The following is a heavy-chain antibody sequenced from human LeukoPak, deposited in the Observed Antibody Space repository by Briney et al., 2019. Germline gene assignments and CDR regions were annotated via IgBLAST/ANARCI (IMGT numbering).Heavy chain of an antibody. J-gene: IGHJ4*02. Sequence: ASVKVSCKASGYTFTSYGISWVRQAPGQGLEWMGWISAYNGNTNYAQKLQGRVTMTTDTSTSTAYMELRSLRSDDTAVYYCARVWSYCSSTSCYYFDYWGQGTLVTDSS. CDR2: ISAYNGNT. V-gene: IGHV1-18*01. CDR3: ARVWSYCSSTSCYYFDY. CDR1: GYTFTSYG. D-gene: IGHD2-2*01.